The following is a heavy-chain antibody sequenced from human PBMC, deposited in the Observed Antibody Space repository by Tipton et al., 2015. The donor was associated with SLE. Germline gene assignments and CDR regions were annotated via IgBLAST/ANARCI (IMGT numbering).Heavy chain of an antibody. CDR2: IYYSRTT. J-gene: IGHJ3*02. D-gene: IGHD3-16*02. Sequence: PGLVKPSETLSLTCIVSGGSITTRSYSWDWIRQPPGKGLEWLGCIYYSRTTHANPSLRSRVTISIDTSKKQFSLRLTSATAADTAVYFCAQAHLWGSYRYASDIWGQGTMVTVSS. V-gene: IGHV4-39*07. CDR1: GGSITTRSYS. CDR3: AQAHLWGSYRYASDI.